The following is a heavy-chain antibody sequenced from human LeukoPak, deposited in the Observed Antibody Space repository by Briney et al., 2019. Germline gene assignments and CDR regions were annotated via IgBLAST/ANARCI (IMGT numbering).Heavy chain of an antibody. CDR3: ARRIRLWSSRGYYYYYMDV. D-gene: IGHD5-18*01. J-gene: IGHJ6*03. CDR1: GYSFTSYW. CDR2: IYPGDSDT. Sequence: GESLKISCKGSGYSFTSYWIGWVRQMPGKGLEWMGIIYPGDSDTRYSPSFQGQVTISADKSISTAYLQWSSLKASDTAMYYCARRIRLWSSRGYYYYYMDVWGKGTTVTVSS. V-gene: IGHV5-51*01.